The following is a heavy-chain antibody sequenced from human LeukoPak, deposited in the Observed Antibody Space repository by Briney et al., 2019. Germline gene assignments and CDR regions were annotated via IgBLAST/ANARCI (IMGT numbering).Heavy chain of an antibody. CDR2: ISGSGGST. D-gene: IGHD3-9*01. CDR3: ARDADILTGYIVFDY. Sequence: GGSLRLSCAASGFTFSNYAMNWVRQAPGRGLELVSAISGSGGSTYYADSVKGRFTISRDNSKNSLHLQMNSLRAEDTAVYYCARDADILTGYIVFDYWGQGTLVTVSS. CDR1: GFTFSNYA. J-gene: IGHJ4*02. V-gene: IGHV3-23*01.